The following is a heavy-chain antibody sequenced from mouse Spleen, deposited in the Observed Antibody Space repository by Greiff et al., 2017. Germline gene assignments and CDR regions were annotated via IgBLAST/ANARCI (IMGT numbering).Heavy chain of an antibody. CDR3: VRAGLHYYGDPYFDY. D-gene: IGHD2-13*01. V-gene: IGHV10-3*01. CDR1: GFTFNTYA. Sequence: EVKLVESGGGLVQPKGSLKLSCAASGFTFNTYAMHWVRQAPGKGVEWVARIRSKSSNYATYYADSVKDRFTISRDDSQSMLYLQMNNLKTEDTSVYYGVRAGLHYYGDPYFDYWGQGTTLTVSA. J-gene: IGHJ2*01. CDR2: IRSKSSNYAT.